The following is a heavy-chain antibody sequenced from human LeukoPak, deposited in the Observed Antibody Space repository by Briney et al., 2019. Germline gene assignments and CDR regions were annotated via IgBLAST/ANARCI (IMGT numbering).Heavy chain of an antibody. J-gene: IGHJ5*02. CDR3: AREWDIVVVVAATGGVNWFDP. CDR2: INPNSVGT. V-gene: IGHV1-2*02. D-gene: IGHD2-15*01. CDR1: GYTLTGYY. Sequence: ASVKVSCKASGYTLTGYYMHWVRQAPGQGLDWIGWINPNSVGTNYAQKFQGRVTMTRDTSISTAYMELSRLRSDDTAVYYCAREWDIVVVVAATGGVNWFDPWGQGTLVTVSS.